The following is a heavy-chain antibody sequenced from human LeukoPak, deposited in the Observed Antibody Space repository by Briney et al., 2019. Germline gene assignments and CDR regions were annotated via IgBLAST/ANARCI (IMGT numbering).Heavy chain of an antibody. Sequence: PSETLSLTCTVSGASISSYYWSWIRQPAGKALEWIGRIYVTGSTTYNPSLESRVTMSLDTSKNHFSLKLRSVTAADTAVYFCARVTREAARYWYFDLWGRGTLVTVSS. V-gene: IGHV4-4*07. J-gene: IGHJ2*01. D-gene: IGHD6-6*01. CDR2: IYVTGST. CDR3: ARVTREAARYWYFDL. CDR1: GASISSYY.